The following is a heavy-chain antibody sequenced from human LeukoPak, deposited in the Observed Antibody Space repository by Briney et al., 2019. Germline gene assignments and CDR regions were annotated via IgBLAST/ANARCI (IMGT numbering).Heavy chain of an antibody. V-gene: IGHV4-61*01. J-gene: IGHJ4*02. Sequence: SGTLSLTCAVSGGSISSSNWWSWIRQPPGKGLEWIGYIYYSGSGSTNYNPSLKSRVTISVDASKNQISLRLSSVTAADTAVYYCARDSSWFAYWGQGTLVTVSS. CDR3: ARDSSWFAY. D-gene: IGHD6-13*01. CDR2: IYYSGSGST. CDR1: GGSISSSNW.